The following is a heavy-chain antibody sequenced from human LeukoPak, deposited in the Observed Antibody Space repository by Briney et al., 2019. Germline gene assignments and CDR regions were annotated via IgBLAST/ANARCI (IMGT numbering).Heavy chain of an antibody. CDR2: IIPIFGTA. J-gene: IGHJ4*02. Sequence: ASVKVSCKASGGTFSSYAISWVRQARGQGLEWMGGIIPIFGTANYAQKFQGRVTIPADESTSTAYMELSSLRSEDTAVYYCASRPAVVPSASGDYWGQGTLVTVSS. CDR3: ASRPAVVPSASGDY. D-gene: IGHD2-2*01. CDR1: GGTFSSYA. V-gene: IGHV1-69*13.